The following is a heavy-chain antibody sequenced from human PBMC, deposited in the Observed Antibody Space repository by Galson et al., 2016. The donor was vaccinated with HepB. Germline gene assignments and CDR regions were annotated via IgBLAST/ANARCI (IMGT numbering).Heavy chain of an antibody. CDR2: INPGNGNT. V-gene: IGHV1-3*01. CDR3: ARVGEDLSSGYSSGLAY. D-gene: IGHD3-3*01. CDR1: GYIFTRYT. J-gene: IGHJ4*02. Sequence: SVKVSCKASGYIFTRYTIHWVRQVPGQRLEWMGWINPGNGNTKFSQNFQGDVTVTSDTSGNTAYLELRSLRFEDTSVYYCARVGEDLSSGYSSGLAYWGQGTLVTVSS.